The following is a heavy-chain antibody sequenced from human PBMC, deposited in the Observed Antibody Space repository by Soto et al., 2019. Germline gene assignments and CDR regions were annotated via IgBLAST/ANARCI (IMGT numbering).Heavy chain of an antibody. D-gene: IGHD3-9*01. V-gene: IGHV3-30*18. CDR3: AKDKLRYFDWSPFDY. CDR2: ISYDGSNK. J-gene: IGHJ4*02. CDR1: GFTFSNYG. Sequence: VQLVXXGGGXXXXXXXLXXXXAAXGFTFSNYGMHWVRQAPGKGLEWVAVISYDGSNKYYADSVKGRFTISRDNSKNTLYLQMNSLRAEDTAVYYCAKDKLRYFDWSPFDYWGQGTLVTVSS.